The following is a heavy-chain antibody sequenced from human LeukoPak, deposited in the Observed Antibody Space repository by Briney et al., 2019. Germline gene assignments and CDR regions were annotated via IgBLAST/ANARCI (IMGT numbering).Heavy chain of an antibody. J-gene: IGHJ5*02. Sequence: GGSQRLSCAASGFTFDDYAMHWVRQAPGKGLEWVSLISGDGGSTYYADSVKGRFTISRDNAKNSLYLQMNSLRAEDTAVYYCARVYGPLDPWGQGTLVTVSS. D-gene: IGHD2-8*01. V-gene: IGHV3-43*02. CDR1: GFTFDDYA. CDR2: ISGDGGST. CDR3: ARVYGPLDP.